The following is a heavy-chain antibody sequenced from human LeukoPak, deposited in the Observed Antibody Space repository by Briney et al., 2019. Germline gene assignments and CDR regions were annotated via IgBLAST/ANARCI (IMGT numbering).Heavy chain of an antibody. J-gene: IGHJ4*02. CDR1: GFTFSSYG. Sequence: PGRSLRLSCAASGFTFSSYGMHWVRQAPGKGLEWVAVIWYDGSNKYYADSVKGRFTISRDNSKNTLYLQMNSLRAEDTAAYYCARDLYYYDSSGYYDYWGQGTLVTVSS. CDR3: ARDLYYYDSSGYYDY. V-gene: IGHV3-33*01. D-gene: IGHD3-22*01. CDR2: IWYDGSNK.